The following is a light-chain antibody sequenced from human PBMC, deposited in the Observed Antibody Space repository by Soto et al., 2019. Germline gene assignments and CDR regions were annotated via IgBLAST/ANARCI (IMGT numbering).Light chain of an antibody. J-gene: IGKJ3*01. V-gene: IGKV3-20*01. Sequence: EIVLTQSPGTLSLSPGERATLSCRARQSVSSSYLAWYQQKPGQAPRLLIYGASSRATGIPDRFSGSGSGTHFTLTISRLKPEDCAVYYCQQYGSSIIFTLGPGTQVAI. CDR2: GAS. CDR1: QSVSSSY. CDR3: QQYGSSIIFT.